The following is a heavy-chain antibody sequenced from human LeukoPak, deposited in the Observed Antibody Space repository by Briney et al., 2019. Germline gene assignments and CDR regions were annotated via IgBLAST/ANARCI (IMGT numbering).Heavy chain of an antibody. CDR2: IYYSGST. D-gene: IGHD4-23*01. Sequence: SETLSLTCTVSGGSISSSSYYWGWIRQPPGKGLEWIGSIYYSGSTYYNPSLKSRVTISVDTSKNQFSLKLSSVTAADTAGYYCAGDNLAGGRRVGMAFDIWGQGTMVTVSS. J-gene: IGHJ3*02. V-gene: IGHV4-39*07. CDR1: GGSISSSSYY. CDR3: AGDNLAGGRRVGMAFDI.